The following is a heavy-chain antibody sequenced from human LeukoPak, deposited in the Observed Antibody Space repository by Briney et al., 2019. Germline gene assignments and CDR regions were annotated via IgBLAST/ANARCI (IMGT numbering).Heavy chain of an antibody. D-gene: IGHD3-10*01. J-gene: IGHJ3*02. V-gene: IGHV4-61*10. Sequence: SETLSLTCSVSGGSISSGNYHWTWIRQPAGKGLEWIGYIYYSGSTNYNPSLKSRVTISVDTSKNQFSLKLSSVTAADTAVYYCARQITMVQGVINAFDIWGQGTMVTVSS. CDR3: ARQITMVQGVINAFDI. CDR2: IYYSGST. CDR1: GGSISSGNYH.